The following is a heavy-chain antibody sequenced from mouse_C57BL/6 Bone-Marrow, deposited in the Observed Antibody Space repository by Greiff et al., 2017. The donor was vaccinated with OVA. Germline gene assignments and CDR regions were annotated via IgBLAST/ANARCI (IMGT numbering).Heavy chain of an antibody. D-gene: IGHD2-14*01. CDR1: GYSFTGYY. CDR3: ASPQGYDFDY. CDR2: IYPGSGNT. J-gene: IGHJ2*01. Sequence: VQVVESGPELVKPGASVKISCKASGYSFTGYYIHWVKQRPGQGLEWIGWIYPGSGNTKYNEKFKGKATLTADTSSSTPYRQLSSLTSEDSAVYYCASPQGYDFDYWGQGTTLTVSS. V-gene: IGHV1-66*01.